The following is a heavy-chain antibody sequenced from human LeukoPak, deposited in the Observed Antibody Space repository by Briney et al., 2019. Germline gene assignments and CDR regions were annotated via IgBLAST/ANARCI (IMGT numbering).Heavy chain of an antibody. V-gene: IGHV1-18*01. Sequence: ASVKVSCKASGYTFTSYGISWVRQAPGQGLEWMGWISAYNGNTNYAQKLQGRVTMTTDTSTSTAYMELRSLRSDDTAVYYCARGAYYDFWSGSSGMDVWGQGTTVTVSS. D-gene: IGHD3-3*01. J-gene: IGHJ6*02. CDR3: ARGAYYDFWSGSSGMDV. CDR1: GYTFTSYG. CDR2: ISAYNGNT.